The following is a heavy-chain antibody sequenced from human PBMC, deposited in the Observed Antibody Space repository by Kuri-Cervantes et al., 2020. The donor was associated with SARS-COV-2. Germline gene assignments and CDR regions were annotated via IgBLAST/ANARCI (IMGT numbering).Heavy chain of an antibody. J-gene: IGHJ2*01. CDR3: ARDMRSAELAFDL. Sequence: GSLRLSCTVSGYSISSGYYWGWIRQPPGKGLEWIGSIYHSGSTYYNPSLKSRVTISVDTSKNQFSLKLSSVTAADTAVYYCARDMRSAELAFDLWGRGTLVTVSS. D-gene: IGHD3-16*01. CDR2: IYHSGST. CDR1: GYSISSGYY. V-gene: IGHV4-38-2*02.